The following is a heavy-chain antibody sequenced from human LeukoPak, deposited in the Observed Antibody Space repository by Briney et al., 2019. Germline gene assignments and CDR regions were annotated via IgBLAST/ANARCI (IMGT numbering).Heavy chain of an antibody. CDR2: ISGSGSAT. Sequence: GGSLRLSCAASGFTFNNYGMSWVRQAPGKGLEWVSGISGSGSATYYADSVKGRFTVSRDDPHNTLYLQMNSVRAEDTAVYFCARGGVDHYGSGTYYLMYYFDHWGQGALVTVSS. CDR1: GFTFNNYG. V-gene: IGHV3-23*01. D-gene: IGHD3-10*01. CDR3: ARGGVDHYGSGTYYLMYYFDH. J-gene: IGHJ4*02.